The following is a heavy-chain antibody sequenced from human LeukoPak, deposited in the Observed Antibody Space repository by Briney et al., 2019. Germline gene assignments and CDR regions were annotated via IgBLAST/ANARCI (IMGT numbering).Heavy chain of an antibody. V-gene: IGHV3-23*01. CDR2: IGPSGDKT. J-gene: IGHJ4*02. CDR3: ARDLGWLQLCF. CDR1: GFTFSSHG. D-gene: IGHD5-24*01. Sequence: PGGTLRLSCAGAGFTFSSHGMNWVRQAPGKGLEWASGIGPSGDKTYYADAVKGRFTISRDNSKNTFYLSMNILRAEDTATYYCARDLGWLQLCFGGQGTLVTVSS.